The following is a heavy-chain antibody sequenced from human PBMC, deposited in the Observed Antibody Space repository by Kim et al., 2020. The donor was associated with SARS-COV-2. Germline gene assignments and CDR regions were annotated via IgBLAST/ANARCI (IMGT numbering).Heavy chain of an antibody. D-gene: IGHD3-10*01. Sequence: LKSRVTISVDTSKNQFSLKLSSVTAADTAVYYCARHGGLWFGESKLGFDYWGQGTLVTVSS. J-gene: IGHJ4*02. V-gene: IGHV4-39*01. CDR3: ARHGGLWFGESKLGFDY.